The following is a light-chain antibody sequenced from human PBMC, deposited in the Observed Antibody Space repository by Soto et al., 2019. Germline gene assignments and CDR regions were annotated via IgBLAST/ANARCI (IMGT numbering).Light chain of an antibody. CDR3: QEYKSYSWT. CDR2: DAS. Sequence: DIQMTQSPSTLSASVGDRVTITCRASQSISSWLAWFQQKPGTAPKLLIYDASILESGVPSRFSGSGSGTEFTLTISSLQPADFATYYCQEYKSYSWTFGQGTKV. V-gene: IGKV1-5*01. CDR1: QSISSW. J-gene: IGKJ1*01.